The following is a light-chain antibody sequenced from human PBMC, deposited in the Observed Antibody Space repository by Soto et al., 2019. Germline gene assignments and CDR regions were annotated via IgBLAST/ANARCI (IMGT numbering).Light chain of an antibody. CDR3: QQYNSYPWT. CDR2: DAS. J-gene: IGKJ1*01. Sequence: DIQMTQSPSTLSASVGDRVTITCRASQSISSWLAWYQQKPGKAPKLLIYDASSLESGVPSRFSGSGSGKEFTLTISSLQPDDFATYYCQQYNSYPWTFCQGTNVEIK. CDR1: QSISSW. V-gene: IGKV1-5*01.